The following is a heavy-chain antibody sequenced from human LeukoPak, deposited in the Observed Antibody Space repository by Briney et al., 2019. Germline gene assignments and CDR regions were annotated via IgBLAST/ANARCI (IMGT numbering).Heavy chain of an antibody. D-gene: IGHD6-13*01. CDR3: ARGVAAAGQYYFDY. CDR2: IYYSGST. J-gene: IGHJ4*02. CDR1: GGSISSYY. Sequence: SETLSLTCTVSGGSISSYYWGWIRQPPGKGLEWIGTIYYSGSTYYNPSLKSRVTISVDTSKNQLSLKLSSVTAADTAVYYCARGVAAAGQYYFDYWGQGTLVTISS. V-gene: IGHV4-39*01.